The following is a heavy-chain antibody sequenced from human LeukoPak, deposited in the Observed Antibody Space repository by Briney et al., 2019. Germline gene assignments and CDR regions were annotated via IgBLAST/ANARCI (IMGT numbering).Heavy chain of an antibody. J-gene: IGHJ6*04. V-gene: IGHV3-48*03. Sequence: SGGSLRLSCAASGFTFSSYEMNWVRQAPGKGLEWVSYISSSGSTIYYADSVKGRFTISRDNAKNSLYLQINSLRAEDTAVYYCAELGITMIGGVWGKGTTVTISS. CDR1: GFTFSSYE. CDR3: AELGITMIGGV. CDR2: ISSSGSTI. D-gene: IGHD3-10*02.